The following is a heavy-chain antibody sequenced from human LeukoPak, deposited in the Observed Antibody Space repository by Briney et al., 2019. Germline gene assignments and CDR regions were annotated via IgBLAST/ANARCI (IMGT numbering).Heavy chain of an antibody. Sequence: PGGSLRLSCAVSGFTFSSYGMHWVRQAPGKGLEWVAVIWYDGSNKYYADSVKGRFTISRDNSKNTLYLQMNSLRAEDTAVYYCAASGTNGAFDIWGQGTMVTVSS. CDR2: IWYDGSNK. J-gene: IGHJ3*02. CDR3: AASGTNGAFDI. CDR1: GFTFSSYG. V-gene: IGHV3-33*01. D-gene: IGHD2-8*01.